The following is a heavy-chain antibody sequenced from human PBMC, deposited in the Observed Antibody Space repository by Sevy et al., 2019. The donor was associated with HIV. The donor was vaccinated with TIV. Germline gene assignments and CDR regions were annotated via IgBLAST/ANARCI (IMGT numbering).Heavy chain of an antibody. CDR2: ISSSSSTI. CDR3: ARDKVWGYPRAALDI. CDR1: GFTFSSYS. Sequence: GGSLRLSCAASGFTFSSYSMNWVRQAPGKGLEWVSYISSSSSTIYYADSVKGRFTISRDNAKNSLYLQMNSLRDEDTAVYYCARDKVWGYPRAALDIWGQGTMVTVSS. V-gene: IGHV3-48*02. J-gene: IGHJ3*02. D-gene: IGHD2-15*01.